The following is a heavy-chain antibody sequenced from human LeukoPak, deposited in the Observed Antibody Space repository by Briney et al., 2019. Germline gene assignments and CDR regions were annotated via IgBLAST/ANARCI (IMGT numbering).Heavy chain of an antibody. V-gene: IGHV4-59*12. J-gene: IGHJ4*02. CDR2: IYYSGST. D-gene: IGHD1/OR15-1a*01. CDR1: GGSISTYY. Sequence: SETLSLTCTVSGGSISTYYWSWIRQPPGKGLEWIGYIYYSGSTNYNPSLKSRVTISVDTSKNQFSLKLSSVTAADTAVYYCARVGGNTLDYWGQGTLVTVSS. CDR3: ARVGGNTLDY.